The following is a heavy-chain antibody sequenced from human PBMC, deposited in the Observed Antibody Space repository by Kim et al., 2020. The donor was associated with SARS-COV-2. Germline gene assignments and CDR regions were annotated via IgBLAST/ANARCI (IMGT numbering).Heavy chain of an antibody. CDR3: AKDSGYCSSTSCYWVRSVYYGMDV. Sequence: GGSLRLSCAASGFTFSSYGMHWVRQAPGKGLEWVAVISYDGSNKYYADSVKGRFTISRDNSKNTLYLQMNSLRAEDTAVYYCAKDSGYCSSTSCYWVRSVYYGMDVWGQGTTVTVSS. J-gene: IGHJ6*02. CDR1: GFTFSSYG. CDR2: ISYDGSNK. V-gene: IGHV3-30*18. D-gene: IGHD2-2*01.